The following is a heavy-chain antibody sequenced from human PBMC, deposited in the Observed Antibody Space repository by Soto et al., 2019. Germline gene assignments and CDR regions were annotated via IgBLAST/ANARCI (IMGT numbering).Heavy chain of an antibody. J-gene: IGHJ4*02. CDR1: GGPFSGYY. Sequence: QVQLQQWGAGLLKPSETLSLTCAVYGGPFSGYYWSWIRQPPGKGLEWIGEINHSGSTNYNPSLKSRVTIAVDTSKNQFSLKLSSVTAADTAVYYCARRTVTRRGLDYWGQGTLVTVSS. CDR2: INHSGST. CDR3: ARRTVTRRGLDY. D-gene: IGHD4-17*01. V-gene: IGHV4-34*01.